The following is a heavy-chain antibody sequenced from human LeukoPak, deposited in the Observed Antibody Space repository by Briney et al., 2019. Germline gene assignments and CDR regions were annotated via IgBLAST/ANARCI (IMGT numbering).Heavy chain of an antibody. CDR2: ISSSGSTI. CDR1: GFTFSSYE. D-gene: IGHD3-3*01. V-gene: IGHV3-48*03. J-gene: IGHJ5*02. Sequence: GGSLRLCCAASGFTFSSYEMNWVRQAPGKGLEWVSYISSSGSTIYYADSVKGRFTISRDNAKNSLYLQMNSLRAEDTAVYYCARDRSITILGVVEYNWFDPWGQGTLVTVSS. CDR3: ARDRSITILGVVEYNWFDP.